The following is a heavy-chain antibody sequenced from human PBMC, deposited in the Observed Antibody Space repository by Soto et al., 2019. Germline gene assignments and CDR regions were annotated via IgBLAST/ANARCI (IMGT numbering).Heavy chain of an antibody. CDR2: IKSKTDGGTT. D-gene: IGHD3-16*01. J-gene: IGHJ5*02. CDR3: TTTYQGEYAGFDP. CDR1: GFPFSNAW. V-gene: IGHV3-15*01. Sequence: GGSLRLSCAASGFPFSNAWMRWVRQSPGKGLEWVGRIKSKTDGGTTDYAAPVKGRFTISRDDSKNTLYLQMNRLKTEETDVYYCTTTYQGEYAGFDPWGQGTLFTVSS.